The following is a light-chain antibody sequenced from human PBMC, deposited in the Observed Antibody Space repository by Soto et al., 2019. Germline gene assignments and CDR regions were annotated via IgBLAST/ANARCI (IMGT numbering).Light chain of an antibody. CDR2: GVS. CDR1: SSDVGDHNY. V-gene: IGLV2-14*01. Sequence: QSALTKPASVSGSPGQSSTISCTGTSSDVGDHNYVSWYQQHPGKAPKLIIYGVSNRPSGISNRFSGSKSGNTASLTISGLQAEDEADYYCSSYTSTNTLVFGGGTKLTVL. CDR3: SSYTSTNTLV. J-gene: IGLJ2*01.